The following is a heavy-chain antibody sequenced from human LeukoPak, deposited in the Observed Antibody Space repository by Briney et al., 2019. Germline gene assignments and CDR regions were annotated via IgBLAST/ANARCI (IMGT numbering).Heavy chain of an antibody. CDR1: GFTFSTSS. CDR2: ISISSTYI. J-gene: IGHJ3*01. CDR3: ARDFKPWAFDF. V-gene: IGHV3-21*01. Sequence: KPGGSLRLSCAASGFTFSTSSMDWVRQAPGKGLEWVSSISISSTYIYYADSVKGRFTISRDNAKNSLYLQMNSLRAEDTAVYYCARDFKPWAFDFWGQGTMVTVSS.